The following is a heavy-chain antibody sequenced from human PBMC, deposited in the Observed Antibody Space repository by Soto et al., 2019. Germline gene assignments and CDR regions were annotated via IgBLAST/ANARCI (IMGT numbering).Heavy chain of an antibody. J-gene: IGHJ6*02. D-gene: IGHD6-19*01. CDR1: GSTFTSYA. CDR2: LNAGNGNT. CDR3: ARGLAEIYYFCMDF. V-gene: IGHV1-3*01. Sequence: ASVKVSCKASGSTFTSYAMHWVRQAPGQRPEWMGWLNAGNGNTKDSQKVQGRVTITRDTSASTAYMELSSLRSEDTAVYYWARGLAEIYYFCMDFWGQVTTVAVSS.